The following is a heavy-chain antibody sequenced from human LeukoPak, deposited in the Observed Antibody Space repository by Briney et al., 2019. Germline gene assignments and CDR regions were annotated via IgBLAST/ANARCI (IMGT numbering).Heavy chain of an antibody. Sequence: ASVKVSCKASGYTFTNYYITWVRQAPGQGLEWMGWMSAYNGYTNYAQKLQGRVTMTTDTSTSTAYMELRSLRSDDTAVYYCARDTPIAAAGSEFDYWGQGTLVTVSS. D-gene: IGHD6-13*01. J-gene: IGHJ4*02. CDR1: GYTFTNYY. V-gene: IGHV1-18*01. CDR3: ARDTPIAAAGSEFDY. CDR2: MSAYNGYT.